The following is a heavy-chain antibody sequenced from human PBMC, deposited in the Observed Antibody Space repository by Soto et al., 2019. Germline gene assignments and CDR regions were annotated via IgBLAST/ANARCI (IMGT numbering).Heavy chain of an antibody. J-gene: IGHJ6*02. CDR2: FDPEDGET. Sequence: ASVKVSCKVSGYTLTELSMHRVRQAPGKGLEWMGGFDPEDGETIYAQKFQGRVTMTEDTSTDTAYMELSSLRSEDTAVYYCATDPYSRGLGYYYYYGMDVWGQGTTVTVSS. V-gene: IGHV1-24*01. D-gene: IGHD6-13*01. CDR3: ATDPYSRGLGYYYYYGMDV. CDR1: GYTLTELS.